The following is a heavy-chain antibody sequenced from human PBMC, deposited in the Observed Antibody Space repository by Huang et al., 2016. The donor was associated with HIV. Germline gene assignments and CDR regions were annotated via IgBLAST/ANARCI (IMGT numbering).Heavy chain of an antibody. CDR3: ARDVRSMQGGLFDY. D-gene: IGHD3-16*01. CDR1: GYTFSTYG. J-gene: IGHJ4*02. CDR2: ISGYNCNT. V-gene: IGHV1-18*04. Sequence: QVQLVQSGAEVKKPGASVTVSCKASGYTFSTYGISWGRQAPGQGLEWMGLISGYNCNTNYVQKFQGRVTMTTDTSTSTADMELRSLRSDDTAVYYCARDVRSMQGGLFDYWGQGTLVTVSS.